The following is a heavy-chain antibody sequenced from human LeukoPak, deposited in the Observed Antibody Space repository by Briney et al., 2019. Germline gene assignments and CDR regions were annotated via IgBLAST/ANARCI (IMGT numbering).Heavy chain of an antibody. CDR2: ISASDGNT. CDR3: AKGSTLGY. V-gene: IGHV1-18*01. Sequence: ASVKLSCKASGYTFNNYGISWVRQAPGQGPEWMGWISASDGNTNYAQKFQGRVTMTTDTSTSTAYLELRSLRSDDTAVYYCAKGSTLGYWGQGTLVTVSS. D-gene: IGHD7-27*01. CDR1: GYTFNNYG. J-gene: IGHJ4*02.